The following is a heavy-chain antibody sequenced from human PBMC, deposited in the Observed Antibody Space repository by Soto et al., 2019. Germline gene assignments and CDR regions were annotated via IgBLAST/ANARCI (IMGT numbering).Heavy chain of an antibody. J-gene: IGHJ5*02. D-gene: IGHD1-26*01. CDR2: ISGNGNSA. V-gene: IGHV3-23*01. CDR3: AKNQGVELVPLATVDWFDP. CDR1: GFTFRDYA. Sequence: PRGVLRLSCAASGFTFRDYAMNWVRLSPGKGLEWVSDISGNGNSACYADSVKGRFTISRDNSKDTLYLQMNSLRVDDTAVYYCAKNQGVELVPLATVDWFDPWGQGSVVTVSS.